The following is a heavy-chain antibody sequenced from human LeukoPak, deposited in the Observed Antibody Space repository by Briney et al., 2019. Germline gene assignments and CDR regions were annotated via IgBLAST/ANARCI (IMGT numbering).Heavy chain of an antibody. CDR2: IYDSGSA. D-gene: IGHD3-22*01. J-gene: IGHJ3*02. V-gene: IGHV4-59*13. CDR1: GASISRYY. CDR3: AAHGPVISAFDI. Sequence: PSETLSLTCTVSGASISRYYWAWIRQPPGKGLEWIGCIYDSGSANYNPSLKSRVTISVDTSKNPFSLKLRSVTAAATAVYYCAAHGPVISAFDIWGQGTMVTVSS.